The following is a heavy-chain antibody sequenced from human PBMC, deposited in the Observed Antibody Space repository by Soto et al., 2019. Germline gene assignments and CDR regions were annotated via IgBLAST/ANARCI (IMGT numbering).Heavy chain of an antibody. CDR2: IDPSDSYT. V-gene: IGHV5-10-1*01. J-gene: IGHJ6*02. CDR3: ETKESRRSVYTAGVDV. CDR1: GYSFTSYW. D-gene: IGHD2-8*01. Sequence: GESLKISCKGSGYSFTSYWISWVRQMPGKGLEWMGRIDPSDSYTNYSPSFQGHVTISADKSISTAYLQWSSLKASDTAMYYCETKESRRSVYTAGVDVWGQGTTVTVSS.